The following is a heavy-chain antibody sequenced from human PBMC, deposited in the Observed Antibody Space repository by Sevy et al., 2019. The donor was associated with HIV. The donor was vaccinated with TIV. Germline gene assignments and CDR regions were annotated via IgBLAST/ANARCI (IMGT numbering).Heavy chain of an antibody. J-gene: IGHJ4*02. CDR2: IKEDDTVK. CDR1: GFSLESYW. CDR3: VRAIQSEGSF. Sequence: AGSLRLSCVASGFSLESYWMYWVRQAPGKPLEWVANIKEDDTVKYYVESVKGRFTISRDNGRNLVYLLMNNLKVEDTALYYCVRAIQSEGSFWGQGTRVTVSS. D-gene: IGHD2-21*01. V-gene: IGHV3-7*04.